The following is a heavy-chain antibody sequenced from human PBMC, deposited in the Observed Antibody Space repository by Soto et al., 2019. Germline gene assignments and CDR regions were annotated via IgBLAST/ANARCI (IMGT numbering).Heavy chain of an antibody. D-gene: IGHD4-17*01. CDR2: IYYSGST. Sequence: SETLSLTCTVSGGSISSYYWSWIRQPPGKGLEWIGYIYYSGSTNYNPSLKSRVTISVDTSKNQFSLKLSSVTAADRAVYYCARVRSKAYGNYPHVDYWGKGTLVTVSS. CDR3: ARVRSKAYGNYPHVDY. V-gene: IGHV4-59*08. J-gene: IGHJ4*02. CDR1: GGSISSYY.